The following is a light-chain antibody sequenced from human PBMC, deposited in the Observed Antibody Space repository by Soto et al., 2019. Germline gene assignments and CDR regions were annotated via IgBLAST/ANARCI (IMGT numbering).Light chain of an antibody. CDR1: QDISSY. Sequence: IQLTQSPSSLSASVGDRVTITCRASQDISSYLAWYQQKPGKAPKLLIYLASTLHSGVPSSFSGSGPGTDFSLTISSLQPEDAATYYCQSLNRFPHSFGGGTKVDIK. CDR2: LAS. CDR3: QSLNRFPHS. J-gene: IGKJ4*01. V-gene: IGKV1-9*01.